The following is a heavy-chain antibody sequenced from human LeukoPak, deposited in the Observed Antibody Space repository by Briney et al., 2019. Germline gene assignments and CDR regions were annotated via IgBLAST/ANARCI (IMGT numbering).Heavy chain of an antibody. V-gene: IGHV4-34*01. Sequence: SETLSLTCAVYGGSFSGYYWSWIRQPPGKGLEWIGEINHSGSTNYNPSLKSRVTISVDTSKNQFSLKLSSVTAADTAVYYCARGLGVYYTAPHYWGQGTLVTVSS. CDR3: ARGLGVYYTAPHY. J-gene: IGHJ4*02. D-gene: IGHD1-26*01. CDR1: GGSFSGYY. CDR2: INHSGST.